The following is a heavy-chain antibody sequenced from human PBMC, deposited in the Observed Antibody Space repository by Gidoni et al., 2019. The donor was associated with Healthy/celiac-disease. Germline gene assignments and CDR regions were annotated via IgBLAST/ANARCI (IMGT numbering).Heavy chain of an antibody. CDR2: IIPILGIA. CDR3: ARVGGIVVVPAAMGWFDP. J-gene: IGHJ5*02. V-gene: IGHV1-69*02. Sequence: QVQLVQSGAEVKKPGSSVKVSCKASGGTFSSYTISWVRQAPGPGLEWMGRIIPILGIANYAQKFQGRVTITADKSTSTAYMELSSLRSEDTAVYYCARVGGIVVVPAAMGWFDPWGQGTLVTVSS. D-gene: IGHD2-2*01. CDR1: GGTFSSYT.